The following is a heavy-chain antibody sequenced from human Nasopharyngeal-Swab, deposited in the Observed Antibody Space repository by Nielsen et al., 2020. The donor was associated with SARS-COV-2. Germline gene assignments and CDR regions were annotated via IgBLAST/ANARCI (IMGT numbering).Heavy chain of an antibody. V-gene: IGHV3-74*01. CDR1: GFSFSIYW. CDR3: AKVRDGYNQGFDY. Sequence: GGSLRLSCAASGFSFSIYWMHWVRQPPGKGLVWVSGISSDESTTTYADSVKGRFTISRDNTKNTLYLQMDSLRAEDTAVYYCAKVRDGYNQGFDYWGQGTLVTVSS. J-gene: IGHJ4*02. D-gene: IGHD5-24*01. CDR2: ISSDESTT.